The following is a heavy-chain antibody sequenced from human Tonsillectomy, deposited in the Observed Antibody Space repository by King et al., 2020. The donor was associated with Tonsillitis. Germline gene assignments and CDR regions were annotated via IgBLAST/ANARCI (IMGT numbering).Heavy chain of an antibody. J-gene: IGHJ4*02. V-gene: IGHV1-18*01. CDR1: GYSFTSYR. D-gene: IGHD3-10*01. Sequence: QLVQSGAEVKKPGASVKVSCKTSGYSFTSYRINWVRQAPGQGLEWMGWISAYNGYTNYAQKLQGRVTMTIDTSTSTAYMELRSLRSDDTAVYYCARDRGTMVRGVFSYWGQGSLVTVSS. CDR3: ARDRGTMVRGVFSY. CDR2: ISAYNGYT.